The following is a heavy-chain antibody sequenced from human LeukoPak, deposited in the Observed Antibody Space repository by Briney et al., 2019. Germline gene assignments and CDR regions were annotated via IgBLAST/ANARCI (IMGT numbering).Heavy chain of an antibody. CDR2: IYYSGST. J-gene: IGHJ3*02. CDR3: VRGGGITVLRGEVLPFDI. CDR1: GFTFSSYE. Sequence: GSLRLSCAASGFTFSSYEMNWVRQAPGKGLERIGYIYYSGSTNYSPSLKSQVRMSVDKSKNQFSLKVNSVTATDTAVYYCVRGGGITVLRGEVLPFDIWGPGTMVTVSS. D-gene: IGHD3-10*01. V-gene: IGHV4-59*12.